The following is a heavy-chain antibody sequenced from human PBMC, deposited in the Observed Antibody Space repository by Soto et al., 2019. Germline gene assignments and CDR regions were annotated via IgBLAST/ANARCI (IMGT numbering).Heavy chain of an antibody. D-gene: IGHD2-15*01. CDR2: ISSSSSYI. V-gene: IGHV3-21*01. CDR1: GFTFSSSG. Sequence: GGSLRLSCAASGFTFSSSGMNWVRQTPGKGLEWVSSISSSSSYIYYVDSVRGRFTISRDNAKNSLYLQMNSLRAEDTAVYYCARVEGDCSGGSCYFGTDWGQGTTVTVSS. CDR3: ARVEGDCSGGSCYFGTD. J-gene: IGHJ6*02.